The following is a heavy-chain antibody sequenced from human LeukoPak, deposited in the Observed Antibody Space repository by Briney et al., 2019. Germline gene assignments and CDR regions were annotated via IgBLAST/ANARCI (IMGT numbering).Heavy chain of an antibody. V-gene: IGHV4-34*01. CDR3: ARGPGTVGLSP. CDR1: GTSFTHYY. J-gene: IGHJ5*02. CDR2: INHSGDT. Sequence: SETLSLTCNVSGTSFTHYYWSWIRQTPEKGLEWLGQINHSGDTSYNPSLRSRITLSVDRSKNQFSLKVTSVTAADTGVYYCARGPGTVGLSPWGQGTLVTVSS. D-gene: IGHD1/OR15-1a*01.